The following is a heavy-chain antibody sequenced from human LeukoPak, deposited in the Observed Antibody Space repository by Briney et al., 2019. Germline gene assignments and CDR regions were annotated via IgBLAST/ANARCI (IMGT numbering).Heavy chain of an antibody. Sequence: GGSLRLSCAVSGFTFSRYWMSWVRQAPGKGLECVANIKMDGSEKHYADSVKGRFTISRDNAKSSLYVEMNTLRAGDTAVYYCARGGNYALDAFDMWGQGTMVTVSS. CDR3: ARGGNYALDAFDM. CDR1: GFTFSRYW. J-gene: IGHJ3*02. V-gene: IGHV3-7*05. CDR2: IKMDGSEK. D-gene: IGHD3-16*01.